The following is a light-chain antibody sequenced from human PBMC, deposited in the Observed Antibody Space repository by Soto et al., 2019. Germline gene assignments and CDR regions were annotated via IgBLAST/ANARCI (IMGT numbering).Light chain of an antibody. CDR2: GAS. CDR1: QSISSSF. CDR3: QQYGSSPALT. V-gene: IGKV3-20*01. Sequence: EFVLTQSPGKLSLSPGERATLSCRASQSISSSFLAWYQQKPGQAPRLLIYGASRRGTGIPYRFSGSGSGTNFALTISRLEPEDFGVYYCQQYGSSPALTFGGGTKVEIK. J-gene: IGKJ4*01.